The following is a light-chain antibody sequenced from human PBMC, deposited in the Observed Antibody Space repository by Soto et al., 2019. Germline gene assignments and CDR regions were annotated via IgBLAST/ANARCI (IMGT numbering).Light chain of an antibody. CDR1: HSDVGAYNY. CDR3: SSFTSRFTFV. V-gene: IGLV2-14*01. J-gene: IGLJ1*01. CDR2: EVT. Sequence: QSALTQPASVSGSPGQSIAISCTGTHSDVGAYNYVSWYQQHPGKAPKLMISEVTNRPSGVSDRFSGSKSGNTASLTISGLQAEDAADYYCSSFTSRFTFVFGTGTKVTVL.